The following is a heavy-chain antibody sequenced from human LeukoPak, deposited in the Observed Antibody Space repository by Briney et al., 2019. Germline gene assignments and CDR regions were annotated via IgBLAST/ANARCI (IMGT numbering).Heavy chain of an antibody. CDR1: GFTFSRHG. D-gene: IGHD3-3*01. Sequence: GGSLRLSCAPSGFTFSRHGMHWVRQAPGKGLEWVAIISNDGSRKYYAHSVEGRFTISRDNSKNTLYLQMGSLRAEDTAVYYCARDRAWNYFDYWGQGTLVTVSS. CDR2: ISNDGSRK. CDR3: ARDRAWNYFDY. V-gene: IGHV3-30*03. J-gene: IGHJ4*02.